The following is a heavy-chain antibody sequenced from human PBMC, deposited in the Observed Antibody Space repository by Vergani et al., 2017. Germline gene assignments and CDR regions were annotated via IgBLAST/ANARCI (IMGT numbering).Heavy chain of an antibody. CDR2: IYPGDSDT. CDR3: ARRGTMVRGVIDY. Sequence: EVQLVPSGAEVKKPGESLKISCKGSGYSFTSYWIGLVLPLPGKGLELMGIIYPGDSDTRYSPYFQGQVTISADQSLSTAYLQWSSQKASDTAMYYCARRGTMVRGVIDYWGQGTLVTVSS. D-gene: IGHD3-10*01. V-gene: IGHV5-51*01. CDR1: GYSFTSYW. J-gene: IGHJ4*02.